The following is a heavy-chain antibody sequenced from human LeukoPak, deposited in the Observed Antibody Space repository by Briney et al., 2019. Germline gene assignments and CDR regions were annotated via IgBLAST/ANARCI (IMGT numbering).Heavy chain of an antibody. V-gene: IGHV1-69*06. Sequence: ASVKVSCKASGYTLTSYGINWVRQAPGQGLEWMGGIIPIFGTANYAQKFQGRVTITADKSTSTAYMELSSLRSEDTAVYYCATSNLENWFDPWGQGTLVTVSS. CDR2: IIPIFGTA. J-gene: IGHJ5*02. CDR3: ATSNLENWFDP. D-gene: IGHD4-11*01. CDR1: GYTLTSYG.